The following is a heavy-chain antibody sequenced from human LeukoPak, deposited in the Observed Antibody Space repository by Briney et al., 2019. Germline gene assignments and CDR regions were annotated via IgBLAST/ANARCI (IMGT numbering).Heavy chain of an antibody. CDR3: AKDRQWLVGGYYYGMDV. D-gene: IGHD6-19*01. Sequence: GGSLRLSCAASGFTFSSYGMHWVRQAPGKGLEWVAVISYDVINKYYADSVKGRFTISRDNSKNTLYLQMNSLRAEDTAVYYCAKDRQWLVGGYYYGMDVWGQGTTVTVSS. CDR1: GFTFSSYG. CDR2: ISYDVINK. V-gene: IGHV3-30*18. J-gene: IGHJ6*02.